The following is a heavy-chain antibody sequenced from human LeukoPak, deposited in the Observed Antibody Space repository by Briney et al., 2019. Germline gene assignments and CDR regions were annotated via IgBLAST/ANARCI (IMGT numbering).Heavy chain of an antibody. V-gene: IGHV4-4*07. Sequence: SETLSLTCTVSGGSISYFYWSWIRQPAGKGLEWIGRIYTSGSTNYNPSLKSRVTISVDTSKNQFSLKLSSVTAADTAVYYCARESMATIIVPGSGDAFDIWGQGTMVTVSS. CDR3: ARESMATIIVPGSGDAFDI. J-gene: IGHJ3*02. CDR2: IYTSGST. D-gene: IGHD5-24*01. CDR1: GGSISYFY.